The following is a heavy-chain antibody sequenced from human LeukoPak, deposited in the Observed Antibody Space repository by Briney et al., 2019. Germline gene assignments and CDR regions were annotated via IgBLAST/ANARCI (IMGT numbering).Heavy chain of an antibody. J-gene: IGHJ4*02. Sequence: GGSLRLSCAASGFTFSSYAMSWVRQAPGKGLEWVSAISGSGGSTYYADSVKGRFTISRDNSKNTLYLQMNSLRAEDTAVYYCARELPSCSGGSRYFDYWGQGTLVTVSS. CDR3: ARELPSCSGGSRYFDY. CDR2: ISGSGGST. CDR1: GFTFSSYA. D-gene: IGHD2-15*01. V-gene: IGHV3-23*01.